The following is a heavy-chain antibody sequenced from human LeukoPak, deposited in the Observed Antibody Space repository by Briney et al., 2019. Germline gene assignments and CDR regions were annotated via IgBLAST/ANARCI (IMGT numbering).Heavy chain of an antibody. CDR2: ISSSSSYI. CDR3: ARELYYDILTGYYSFGRSYYYGMDV. J-gene: IGHJ6*02. CDR1: GFTFSSYS. Sequence: GGSLRLSCAASGFTFSSYSMNWVRQAPGKGLEWVSSISSSSSYIHYADSVKGRFTISRDNAKNSLYLQMNSLRAEDTAVYYCARELYYDILTGYYSFGRSYYYGMDVWGQGTTVTVSS. V-gene: IGHV3-21*01. D-gene: IGHD3-9*01.